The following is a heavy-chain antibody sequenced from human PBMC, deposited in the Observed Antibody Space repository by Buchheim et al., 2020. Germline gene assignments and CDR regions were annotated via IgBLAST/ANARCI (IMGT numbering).Heavy chain of an antibody. CDR1: GFTFSSYG. J-gene: IGHJ6*02. Sequence: QAQLVESGGGVVQPGRSLRLSCAASGFTFSSYGMHWVRQAPGKGLEWVAVISYDGSNKYYADSVKGRFTISRDNSKNTLYLQMNSLIAEDTAVYYCAKDSPQGSGKHYYYGMDVWGQGTT. V-gene: IGHV3-30*18. D-gene: IGHD3-10*01. CDR2: ISYDGSNK. CDR3: AKDSPQGSGKHYYYGMDV.